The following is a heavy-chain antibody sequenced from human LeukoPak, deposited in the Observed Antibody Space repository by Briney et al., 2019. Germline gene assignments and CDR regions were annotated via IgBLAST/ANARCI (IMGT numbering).Heavy chain of an antibody. J-gene: IGHJ4*02. CDR3: ARTYDSSGYYFAY. V-gene: IGHV3-30-3*01. Sequence: GGSLRLSCAASGFTFSNYPIHWVRQAPGKGLEWVAVISYDGTNKYYADFVKGRFTISRDNSKNTLYLQMNSLRAEDTAVYYCARTYDSSGYYFAYWGQGTLVTVSS. D-gene: IGHD3-22*01. CDR1: GFTFSNYP. CDR2: ISYDGTNK.